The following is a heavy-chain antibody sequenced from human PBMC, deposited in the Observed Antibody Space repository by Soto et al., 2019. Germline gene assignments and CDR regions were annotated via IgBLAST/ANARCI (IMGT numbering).Heavy chain of an antibody. J-gene: IGHJ4*02. Sequence: GGSLRLSCAASGFTFSSYSMNWVRQAPGKGLEWVSSISSSSSYIYYADSVKGRFTISRDNAKNSLYLQMNSLRAEDTAVYYCARVYDSSGYYGYWGQGTLVTVSS. CDR3: ARVYDSSGYYGY. CDR1: GFTFSSYS. CDR2: ISSSSSYI. D-gene: IGHD3-22*01. V-gene: IGHV3-21*01.